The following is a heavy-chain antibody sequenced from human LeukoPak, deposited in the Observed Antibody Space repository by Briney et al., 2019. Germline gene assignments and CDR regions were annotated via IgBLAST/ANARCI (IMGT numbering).Heavy chain of an antibody. V-gene: IGHV1-18*01. Sequence: ASVKVSCKASGYTFTSYGISWVRQAPGQGLEWMGWISAYNGNTNYAQKLQGRVTMTTDTSTSTAYMELRSLRSEDTAVYYCARTSSGYDFWSGYYYFDYWGQGTLVTVSS. D-gene: IGHD3-3*01. CDR1: GYTFTSYG. CDR3: ARTSSGYDFWSGYYYFDY. J-gene: IGHJ4*02. CDR2: ISAYNGNT.